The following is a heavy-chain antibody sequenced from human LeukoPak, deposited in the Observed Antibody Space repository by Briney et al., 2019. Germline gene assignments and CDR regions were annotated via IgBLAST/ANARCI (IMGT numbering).Heavy chain of an antibody. CDR1: GYTFTSYG. V-gene: IGHV1-2*02. Sequence: GASVKVSCKASGYTFTSYGISWVRQAPGQGLEWMGWINPNSGGTNYAQKFQGRVTMTRDTSISTAYMELSRLRSDDTAVYYCAKDYYDSSGYYPSYWGQGTLVTVSS. CDR2: INPNSGGT. D-gene: IGHD3-22*01. J-gene: IGHJ4*02. CDR3: AKDYYDSSGYYPSY.